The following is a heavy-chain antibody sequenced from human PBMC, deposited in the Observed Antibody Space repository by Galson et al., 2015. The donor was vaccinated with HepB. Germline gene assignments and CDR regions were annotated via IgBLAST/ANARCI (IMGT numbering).Heavy chain of an antibody. J-gene: IGHJ4*02. CDR1: GFTFSTYA. Sequence: SLRLSCAASGFTFSTYAMSWVRQAPGKGLEWVSSISSSSSYIYYADSVKGRFTISRDNAKNSMYLQMNSLRAEDTAVYYCASAPYYDYVWGSSRYSDYYFGYWGQGTLVTVSS. CDR2: ISSSSSYI. CDR3: ASAPYYDYVWGSSRYSDYYFGY. V-gene: IGHV3-21*01. D-gene: IGHD3-16*02.